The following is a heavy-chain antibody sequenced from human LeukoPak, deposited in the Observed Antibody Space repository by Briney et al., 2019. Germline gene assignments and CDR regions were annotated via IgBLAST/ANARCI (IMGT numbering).Heavy chain of an antibody. V-gene: IGHV3-74*01. CDR3: AREYGYNTAHFDY. D-gene: IGHD5-24*01. CDR2: INMDGSIT. CDR1: GFTFSNYW. J-gene: IGHJ4*02. Sequence: GGSLRLSCAASGFTFSNYWMHWVRQAPGKGLVGVSRINMDGSITSYADSVKGRFIISRDNAKSTLYLQMNSLRAESTGVYYCAREYGYNTAHFDYWGQGTLVTVSS.